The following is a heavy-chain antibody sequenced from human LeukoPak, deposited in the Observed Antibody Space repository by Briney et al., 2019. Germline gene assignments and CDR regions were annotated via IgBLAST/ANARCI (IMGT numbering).Heavy chain of an antibody. Sequence: GSLRLSCAASGFTFSSYSMNWVRQAPGKGLEWVSSISSSSSYIYYADSVKGRLTISRDNAKNSLYLQMNSLRAEDTAVYYCARDLLNYYDSSGYPDWFDPWGQGTLVTVSS. CDR2: ISSSSSYI. CDR1: GFTFSSYS. V-gene: IGHV3-21*01. J-gene: IGHJ5*02. CDR3: ARDLLNYYDSSGYPDWFDP. D-gene: IGHD3-22*01.